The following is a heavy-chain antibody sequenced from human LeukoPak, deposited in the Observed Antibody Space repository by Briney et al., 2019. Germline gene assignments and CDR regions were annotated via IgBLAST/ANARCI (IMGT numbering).Heavy chain of an antibody. CDR2: IWYDGSNK. CDR1: GFTFSSYG. J-gene: IGHJ5*02. D-gene: IGHD3-22*01. Sequence: QSGGSLRLSCAASGFTFSSYGMHWVRQAPGKGLEWVAVIWYDGSNKYYADSVKGRFTISRDNSKNTLYLQMNSLRAEDTAVYYCARDLAVLYDSSGYSFDPWGQGTLVTVSS. V-gene: IGHV3-33*01. CDR3: ARDLAVLYDSSGYSFDP.